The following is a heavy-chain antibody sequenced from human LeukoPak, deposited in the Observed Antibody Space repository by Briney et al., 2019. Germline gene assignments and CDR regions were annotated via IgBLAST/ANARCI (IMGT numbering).Heavy chain of an antibody. CDR1: GFSLSTSGMC. V-gene: IGHV2-70*12. CDR3: AHKGGGYSSSWYLVRAFDI. J-gene: IGHJ3*02. Sequence: ESGPTLVNPTQTLTLTCTFFGFSLSTSGMCVCWIRQPPGKALEWLARIGWDDDKSYSTSMTTSLPITKETIKRQVVRTMSNMYPVDTATYYCAHKGGGYSSSWYLVRAFDIWGQGTMVTVSS. CDR2: IGWDDDK. D-gene: IGHD6-13*01.